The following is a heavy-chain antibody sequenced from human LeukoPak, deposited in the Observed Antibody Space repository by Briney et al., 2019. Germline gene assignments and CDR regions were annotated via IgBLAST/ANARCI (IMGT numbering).Heavy chain of an antibody. D-gene: IGHD3-10*01. CDR2: IRTKAYGGTT. CDR3: AKAFKYSSGSNYVTFDY. CDR1: GFTFGDYA. J-gene: IGHJ4*02. V-gene: IGHV3-49*04. Sequence: GGSLRLSCTASGFTFGDYAMSWVRQASGKGLEWVGFIRTKAYGGTTQYAASVKGRFTISRDDSKSIAYLQMNSLRAEDTALYYCAKAFKYSSGSNYVTFDYWGQGTLVTVSS.